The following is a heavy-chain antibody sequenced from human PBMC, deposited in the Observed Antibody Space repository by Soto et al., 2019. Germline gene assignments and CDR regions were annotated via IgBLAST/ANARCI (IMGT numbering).Heavy chain of an antibody. CDR3: AREPYSSGSYYYFDY. V-gene: IGHV1-18*01. CDR2: ISAYNGNT. Sequence: ASVKVSCKASGYTFTSYGISWVRQAPGQGLEWMGWISAYNGNTNYAQKLQGRVTMTTDTSTSTAYMELRSLRSDDTAVYYCAREPYSSGSYYYFDYWSQGTLVTVSS. D-gene: IGHD6-19*01. CDR1: GYTFTSYG. J-gene: IGHJ4*02.